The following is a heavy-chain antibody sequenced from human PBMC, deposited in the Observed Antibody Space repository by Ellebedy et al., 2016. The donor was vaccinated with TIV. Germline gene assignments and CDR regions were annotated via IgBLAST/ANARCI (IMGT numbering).Heavy chain of an antibody. CDR1: GVTLSSFA. J-gene: IGHJ4*02. D-gene: IGHD6-19*01. CDR2: ISRNGDPT. V-gene: IGHV3-64*04. CDR3: AKTASKGRGWRTPIDY. Sequence: GESLKISCSASGVTLSSFAVHWVRQAPNKGLEDVSCISRNGDPTYSADSVKGRFTISRDKSNHIVSLHMNSLRAEDTAVYYCAKTASKGRGWRTPIDYWGQGTLVTVSS.